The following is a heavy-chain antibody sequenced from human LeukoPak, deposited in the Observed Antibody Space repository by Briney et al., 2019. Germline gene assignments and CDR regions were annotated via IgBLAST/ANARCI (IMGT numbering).Heavy chain of an antibody. J-gene: IGHJ6*02. CDR2: IWYDGSNK. D-gene: IGHD3-9*01. CDR1: GFTFSSYV. V-gene: IGHV3-33*01. Sequence: GGSLRLSGAASGFTFSSYVMHWVRQAPGKGLEWVAVIWYDGSNKYYADSVKGRFTISRDNSQNTLYLQMNSLRAEDTAVYYCARGYDILTGYQYGMDVWGQGTTVTVSS. CDR3: ARGYDILTGYQYGMDV.